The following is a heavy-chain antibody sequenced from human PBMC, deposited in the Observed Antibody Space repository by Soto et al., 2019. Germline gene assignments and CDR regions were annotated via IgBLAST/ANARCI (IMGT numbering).Heavy chain of an antibody. V-gene: IGHV4-31*03. J-gene: IGHJ4*02. CDR3: AAGDKADY. CDR1: GGSINSAGYY. CDR2: IYYSGRT. D-gene: IGHD3-16*01. Sequence: SETLSLTCSVSGGSINSAGYYWSWIRQHPGKGLEWIGYIYYSGRTYYNPSLKSRVTISIDTSKTQFSLKLSSLRSEDTAVYYCAAGDKADYWGQGTLVTVSS.